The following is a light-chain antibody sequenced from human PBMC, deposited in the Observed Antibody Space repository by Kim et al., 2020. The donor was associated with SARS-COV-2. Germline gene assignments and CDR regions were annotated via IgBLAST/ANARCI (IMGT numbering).Light chain of an antibody. J-gene: IGKJ2*01. V-gene: IGKV3-15*01. CDR1: QSVGSN. CDR3: QQYNRWPPYI. CDR2: GAS. Sequence: VSPGERATPSCRASQSVGSNLAWYQQRPGQAPRLLIYGASTRATGVPARFSGSGSGTEFTLTISSPQSEDFAVYYCQQYNRWPPYIFGQGTKLE.